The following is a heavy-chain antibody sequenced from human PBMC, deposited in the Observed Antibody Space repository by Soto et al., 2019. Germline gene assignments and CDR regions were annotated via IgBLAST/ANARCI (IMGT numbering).Heavy chain of an antibody. V-gene: IGHV3-30*18. J-gene: IGHJ4*01. CDR3: VKGGYKPGWPAFDH. CDR1: RFRFSAYG. CDR2: ISDDGKTQ. Sequence: QVKLVESGGAVVQSGRSLRLSCTASRFRFSAYGMHWVRQAPGKGLEWVALISDDGKTQFFTDSVEGRFTISRDNSRNTLYLQMNSLRPEGTAVYSCVKGGYKPGWPAFDHWGHGTRVTVSS. D-gene: IGHD6-19*01.